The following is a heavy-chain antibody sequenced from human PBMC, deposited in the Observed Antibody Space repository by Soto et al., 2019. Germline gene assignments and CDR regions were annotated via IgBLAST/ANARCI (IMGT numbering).Heavy chain of an antibody. CDR1: GGSISSYY. V-gene: IGHV4-59*08. J-gene: IGHJ4*02. Sequence: QVQLQESGPGLVKPSETLSLTCTVSGGSISSYYWGWIRQPPGKGLEWIGYIYHSGSTNYNPSLKSRVTISVDTSKNPFSLKLSSVTAADTAVYYCARRYGYSFEYWGQGTLVTVSS. CDR2: IYHSGST. CDR3: ARRYGYSFEY. D-gene: IGHD1-1*01.